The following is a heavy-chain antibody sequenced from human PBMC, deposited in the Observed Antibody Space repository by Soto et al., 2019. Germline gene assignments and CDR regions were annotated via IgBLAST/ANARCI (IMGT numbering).Heavy chain of an antibody. D-gene: IGHD6-19*01. Sequence: GGSLRLSCTASGFTFGDYAMSWFRQAPGKGLEWVGFIRSKAYGGTTEYAASVKGRFTISRDDSKSIAYLQMNSLKTEDTAVYYCTSGLAYSSGWYSLPDAFDIWGQGTMVTVSS. J-gene: IGHJ3*02. V-gene: IGHV3-49*03. CDR2: IRSKAYGGTT. CDR1: GFTFGDYA. CDR3: TSGLAYSSGWYSLPDAFDI.